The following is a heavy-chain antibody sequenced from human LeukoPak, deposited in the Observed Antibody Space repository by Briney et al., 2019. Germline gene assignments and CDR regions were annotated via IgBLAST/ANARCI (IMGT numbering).Heavy chain of an antibody. D-gene: IGHD5-12*01. CDR3: ARAIRNYSGYDF. CDR1: GFTFSDYY. V-gene: IGHV3-11*05. J-gene: IGHJ4*02. CDR2: ISSSSSYT. Sequence: PGGSLRLSCAASGFTFSDYYMSWIRQAPGKGLEWVSYISSSSSYTNYADSVKGRFTISRDNAKNSLYLKMNSLRAEDTAVYYCARAIRNYSGYDFWGQGTLVTVSS.